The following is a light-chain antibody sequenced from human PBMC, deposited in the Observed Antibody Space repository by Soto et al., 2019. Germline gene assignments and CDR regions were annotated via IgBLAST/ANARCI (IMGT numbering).Light chain of an antibody. CDR2: GAS. Sequence: DIQLTQSPSFLSASVGDRVTISCRASQDINTYVAWYQQKPGKAPKLLIYGASTLYTGGPSRFSGSGSGTEFTLTISSLQPEDFATYYCQQLNSYLITFGQGTRLEIK. V-gene: IGKV1-9*01. CDR3: QQLNSYLIT. J-gene: IGKJ5*01. CDR1: QDINTY.